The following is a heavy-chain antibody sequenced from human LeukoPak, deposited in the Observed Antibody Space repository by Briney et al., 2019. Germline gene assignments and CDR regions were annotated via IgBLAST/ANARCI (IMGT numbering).Heavy chain of an antibody. V-gene: IGHV1-24*01. D-gene: IGHD7-27*01. J-gene: IGHJ4*02. CDR1: GYTLTELS. CDR3: ARPYTGATTSFDY. CDR2: FDPADGET. Sequence: ASVKVSCKVSGYTLTELSMHWVRQAPGKGLEWMGGFDPADGETIYAQKFQGRVAMTEDTSTDTAYMELSSLRSEDTAVYYCARPYTGATTSFDYWGQGTLVTVSS.